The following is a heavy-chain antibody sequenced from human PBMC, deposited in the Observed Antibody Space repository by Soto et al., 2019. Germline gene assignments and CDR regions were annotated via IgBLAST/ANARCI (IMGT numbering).Heavy chain of an antibody. Sequence: PGGSLRLSCAASGFTFSSYAMSWVRQAPGKGLEWVSAISGSGGSTYYADSVKGRFTISRDNSKNTLYLQMNSLRAEDTAVYYCAKDKPRHPEYYYYGMDVWGQGTTVTVSS. CDR2: ISGSGGST. CDR1: GFTFSSYA. J-gene: IGHJ6*02. CDR3: AKDKPRHPEYYYYGMDV. V-gene: IGHV3-23*01.